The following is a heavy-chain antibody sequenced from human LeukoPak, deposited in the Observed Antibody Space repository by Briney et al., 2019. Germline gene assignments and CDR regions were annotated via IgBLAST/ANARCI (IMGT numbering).Heavy chain of an antibody. D-gene: IGHD3-22*01. CDR2: IYYSGST. Sequence: PSETLSLTCTVSGGSISSGDYYWSWIRQPPGKGLEWIGYIYYSGSTYYNPSLKSRVTISVDTSKNQFSLKLSSVTAADTAVYYCARRAQSSDSSGYYRSYYYYMDVWGKGTTVTVSS. V-gene: IGHV4-30-4*08. J-gene: IGHJ6*03. CDR3: ARRAQSSDSSGYYRSYYYYMDV. CDR1: GGSISSGDYY.